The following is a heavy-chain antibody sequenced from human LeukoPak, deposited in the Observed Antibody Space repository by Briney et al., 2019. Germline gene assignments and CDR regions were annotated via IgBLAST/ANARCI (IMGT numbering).Heavy chain of an antibody. V-gene: IGHV1-18*01. Sequence: ASVKVSCKASGYTFTSYGISWVRQAPGQGLEWMGWISAYNGNTNYAQKLQGRVTMTTDTSTSTAYMELRSLRSDDTAVYYCARNSYDAGRGPYYFDYWGQGTLVTVSS. CDR1: GYTFTSYG. CDR2: ISAYNGNT. D-gene: IGHD5-18*01. CDR3: ARNSYDAGRGPYYFDY. J-gene: IGHJ4*02.